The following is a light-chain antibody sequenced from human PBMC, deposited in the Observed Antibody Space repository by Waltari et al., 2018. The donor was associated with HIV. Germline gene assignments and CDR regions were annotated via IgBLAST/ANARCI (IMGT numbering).Light chain of an antibody. V-gene: IGLV4-69*01. Sequence: QPMLTQSPSASASLGASVKLTCTLSSSHNSYAIVWHQQSSETAPRFLMRVNSDGSHTRGDRSPDRFSGSSSGTDRYLATSSLQSEDEADDYCQTWGTSVQGVFGGGTKLTVI. CDR2: VNSDGSH. J-gene: IGLJ3*02. CDR3: QTWGTSVQGV. CDR1: SSHNSYA.